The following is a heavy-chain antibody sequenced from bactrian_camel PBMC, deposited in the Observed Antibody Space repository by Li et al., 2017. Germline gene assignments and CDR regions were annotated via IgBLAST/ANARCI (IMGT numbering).Heavy chain of an antibody. V-gene: IGHV3S55*01. D-gene: IGHD2*01. Sequence: VQLVESGGGSVQVGGSLRLSCVASYTYGSYCLGWIRRAPEKDREGVASIDTDGTRTYADSVKGRFTISPDSARNTLYLQMNSLQPEDSAVYTCAGKKYCYMKTYDYWGQGTQVTVS. J-gene: IGHJ4*01. CDR1: YTYGSYC. CDR2: IDTDGTR. CDR3: AGKKYCYMKTYDY.